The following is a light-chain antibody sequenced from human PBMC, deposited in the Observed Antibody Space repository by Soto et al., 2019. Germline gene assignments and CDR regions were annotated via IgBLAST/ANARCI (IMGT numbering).Light chain of an antibody. CDR3: SSYTDSHVV. J-gene: IGLJ2*01. CDR1: GSDVGGYDC. V-gene: IGLV2-14*01. CDR2: GVT. Sequence: ALTQPASMSGSPGQSITISCTGTGSDVGGYDCVSWYQHLPGQAPKLIIYGVTNRPSGVSSRFSGSKSGNTASLTISGLQAEDEAHYYCSSYTDSHVVFGGGTKLTVL.